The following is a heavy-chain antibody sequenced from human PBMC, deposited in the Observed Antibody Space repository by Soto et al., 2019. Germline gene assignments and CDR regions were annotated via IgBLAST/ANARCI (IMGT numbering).Heavy chain of an antibody. V-gene: IGHV3-30*18. CDR2: ISYDGSNK. D-gene: IGHD3-22*01. J-gene: IGHJ4*02. CDR3: AKEDPSSGYHYFDY. Sequence: WGSLTLSCAASGFTFSSYGMHWIRQAPGKGLEWVAVISYDGSNKYYADSVKGRFTISRDNSKNTLYLQMNSLRAEDTAVYYCAKEDPSSGYHYFDYWGQGTLVTVSS. CDR1: GFTFSSYG.